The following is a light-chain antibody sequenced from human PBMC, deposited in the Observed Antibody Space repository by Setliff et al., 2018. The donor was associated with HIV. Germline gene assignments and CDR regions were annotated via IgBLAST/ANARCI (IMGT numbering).Light chain of an antibody. CDR2: GNN. J-gene: IGLJ1*01. V-gene: IGLV1-47*01. Sequence: QSVLTQPPSASGTPGQRVTISCSGSSSNIGSNYVYRYQQLPGTAPKLLIYGNNQRPSGVPDRFSGSKSGTSASLAISGLRSEDEADYYCAAWDDSLSKFFGTGTKVTVL. CDR1: SSNIGSNY. CDR3: AAWDDSLSKF.